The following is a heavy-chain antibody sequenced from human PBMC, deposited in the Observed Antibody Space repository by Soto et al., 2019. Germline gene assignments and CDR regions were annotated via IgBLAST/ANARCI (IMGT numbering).Heavy chain of an antibody. CDR1: GGTFSSYA. CDR3: ARDALRNYYDSSGYMDY. J-gene: IGHJ4*02. D-gene: IGHD3-22*01. Sequence: QVQLVQSGAEVKKPGSSVKVSCKASGGTFSSYAISWERQAPGQGLEWMGGIIPIFGTANYAQKFQGRVTITADESTSTAYMELSSLRSEDTAVYYCARDALRNYYDSSGYMDYWGQGTLVTVSS. V-gene: IGHV1-69*01. CDR2: IIPIFGTA.